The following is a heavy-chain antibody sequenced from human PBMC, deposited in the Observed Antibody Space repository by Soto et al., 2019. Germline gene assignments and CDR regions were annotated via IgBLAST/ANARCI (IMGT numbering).Heavy chain of an antibody. CDR1: GGFIYSSSYY. Sequence: QLQLQESGPGLVKASETLSLTCTVSGGFIYSSSYYWGWIRQPPGKGLEWIGSIYYSGSTYYNPSRKSRSTISVDTSKNQVSLKLSSVTAADTAVYYCATDYGDFVGDYFDYWGQGTLVTVSS. J-gene: IGHJ4*02. CDR3: ATDYGDFVGDYFDY. CDR2: IYYSGST. D-gene: IGHD4-17*01. V-gene: IGHV4-39*01.